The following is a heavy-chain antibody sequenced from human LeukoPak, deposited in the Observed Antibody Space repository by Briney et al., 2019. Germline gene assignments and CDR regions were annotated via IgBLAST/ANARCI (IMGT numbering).Heavy chain of an antibody. CDR2: IYPGDSDT. CDR3: ARSRSPTKLYGGYVLY. CDR1: GYSFTSYW. Sequence: GESLKISCKGSGYSFTSYWIGWVRQIPGKGLGWMGIIYPGDSDTRYSPSFQGQVTISADKSISTAYLQWSSLKASDTAMYYCARSRSPTKLYGGYVLYWGQGTLVTVSS. J-gene: IGHJ4*02. D-gene: IGHD5-12*01. V-gene: IGHV5-51*01.